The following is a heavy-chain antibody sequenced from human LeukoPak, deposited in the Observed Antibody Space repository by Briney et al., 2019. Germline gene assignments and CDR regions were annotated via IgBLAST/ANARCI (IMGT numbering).Heavy chain of an antibody. D-gene: IGHD3-10*01. Sequence: GGSLRLSCAASGFIFSNYGMHWVRQAPGKGLEWVAVISYDGSNKYYADSVKGRFTISRDNSKNTLHLQMNSLRAEDTAEYHCAKDYYGDWGQGTLVTVSS. J-gene: IGHJ4*02. CDR1: GFIFSNYG. CDR2: ISYDGSNK. CDR3: AKDYYGD. V-gene: IGHV3-30*18.